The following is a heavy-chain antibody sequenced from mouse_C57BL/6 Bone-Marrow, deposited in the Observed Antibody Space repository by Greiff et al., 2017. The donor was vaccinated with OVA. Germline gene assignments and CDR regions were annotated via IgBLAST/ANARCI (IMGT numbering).Heavy chain of an antibody. CDR1: GYTFTGYE. J-gene: IGHJ1*03. V-gene: IGHV1-85*01. Sequence: QVQLQQSGPELVKPGASVTLSCKASGYTFTGYEINWVKQRPVHGLEWIGAIYPRDGSTTYNEKFKGKAILTVDKSSSTAYMELHSLTSEDSAVYFCARAGEDAEYVWGTGTTVTVSS. CDR2: IYPRDGST. CDR3: ARAGEDAEYV.